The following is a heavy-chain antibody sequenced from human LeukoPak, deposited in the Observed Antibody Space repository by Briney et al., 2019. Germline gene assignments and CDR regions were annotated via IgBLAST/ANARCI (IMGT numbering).Heavy chain of an antibody. CDR3: ARAHALDIVGAILGKYYFDY. J-gene: IGHJ4*02. D-gene: IGHD1-26*01. CDR1: GGSFSGYY. Sequence: SETLTLTCAVYGGSFSGYYWSWIRQPPGKGLEWIGEINHSGSTNYNPSLKSRVTISVDTSKNQFSLKLSSVTAADTAVYYCARAHALDIVGAILGKYYFDYWGQGTLVTVSS. CDR2: INHSGST. V-gene: IGHV4-34*01.